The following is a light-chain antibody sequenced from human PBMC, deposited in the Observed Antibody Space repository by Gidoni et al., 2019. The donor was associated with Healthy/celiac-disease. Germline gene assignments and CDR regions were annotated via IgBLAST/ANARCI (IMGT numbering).Light chain of an antibody. CDR3: MQALQTPT. CDR2: LGS. CDR1: QSLLHSNGYNY. Sequence: DIVMTQSPLSLPVTPGEPASISCRSLQSLLHSNGYNYLDWYLQKPGQSPQLLIYLGSNRASGVPDRFSGSGSGTDFTLKISRVEAEDVGVYYCMQALQTPTFGQGTKVEIK. J-gene: IGKJ1*01. V-gene: IGKV2-28*01.